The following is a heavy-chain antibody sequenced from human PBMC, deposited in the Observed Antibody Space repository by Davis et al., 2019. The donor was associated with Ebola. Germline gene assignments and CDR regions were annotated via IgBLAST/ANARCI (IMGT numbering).Heavy chain of an antibody. CDR1: GFTFSSYS. CDR3: ARVASYGWFDP. CDR2: IYYSGST. J-gene: IGHJ5*02. Sequence: AGSLTLSCAASGFTFSSYSMNWVRQPPGKGLEWIGSIYYSGSTNYNPSLKSRVTISVDTSKNQFSLKLSSVTAADTAVYYWARVASYGWFDPWGQGTLVTVSS. D-gene: IGHD3-10*01. V-gene: IGHV4-59*01.